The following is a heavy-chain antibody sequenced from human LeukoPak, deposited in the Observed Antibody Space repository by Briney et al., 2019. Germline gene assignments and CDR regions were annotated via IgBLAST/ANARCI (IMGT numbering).Heavy chain of an antibody. V-gene: IGHV6-1*01. Sequence: SQTLSLTCGISGDSFSSNSVTWNWIRQSPSRGLEWLGRTYYRSRWYNDYAVSVRGRITVNPDTSKNQFSLHLNSVTPEDTAVYYCARRLTQYDCFDPWGQGILVTVSS. J-gene: IGHJ5*02. CDR1: GDSFSSNSVT. D-gene: IGHD2-2*01. CDR3: ARRLTQYDCFDP. CDR2: TYYRSRWYN.